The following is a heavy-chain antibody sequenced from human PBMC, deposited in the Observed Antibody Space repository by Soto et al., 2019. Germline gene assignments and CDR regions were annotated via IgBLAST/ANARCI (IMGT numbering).Heavy chain of an antibody. CDR2: ISYDGSDR. J-gene: IGHJ6*02. D-gene: IGHD1-1*01. CDR1: GFTFISYG. Sequence: GGSLRLSCAASGFTFISYGMHWVRQAPGKGLQWVAFISYDGSDRYYEDSVKGRFTISRGNSKNTLYLQINSLRAEDTAVYFCSRATNSYYGMDVWGQGTTVTVSS. V-gene: IGHV3-33*05. CDR3: SRATNSYYGMDV.